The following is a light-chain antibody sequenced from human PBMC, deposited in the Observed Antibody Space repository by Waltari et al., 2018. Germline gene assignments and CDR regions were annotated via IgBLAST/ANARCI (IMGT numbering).Light chain of an antibody. Sequence: QSALTQPASVSGSPGQSITISCTGTSSDVGRYNLVSWYQQHPGKAPKFMIYEVSKRPSGVSNRFSGSKSGNTASLTISGLQAEDEADYYCSSYAGSSTLVFGGGTKLTVL. V-gene: IGLV2-23*02. CDR3: SSYAGSSTLV. CDR2: EVS. CDR1: SSDVGRYNL. J-gene: IGLJ2*01.